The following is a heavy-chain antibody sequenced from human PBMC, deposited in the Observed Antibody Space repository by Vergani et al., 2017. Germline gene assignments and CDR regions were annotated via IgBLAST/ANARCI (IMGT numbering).Heavy chain of an antibody. Sequence: VQLVESGGGVVQPGRSLRLSCAASGFTFNQYVLHWVRQAPGKGLEWVAVTWYDGNNKQYADSVKGRFTISRDNSKSTMYLQMNSLRDEDTGVYYCARDLRLLYNRFDPWGQGTLVTVSS. J-gene: IGHJ5*02. CDR1: GFTFNQYV. CDR3: ARDLRLLYNRFDP. V-gene: IGHV3-33*01. CDR2: TWYDGNNK. D-gene: IGHD1-14*01.